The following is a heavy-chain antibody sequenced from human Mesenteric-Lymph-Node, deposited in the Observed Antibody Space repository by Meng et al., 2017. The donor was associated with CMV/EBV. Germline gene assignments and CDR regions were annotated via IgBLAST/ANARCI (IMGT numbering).Heavy chain of an antibody. CDR2: ISGTSAYI. J-gene: IGHJ4*02. D-gene: IGHD1/OR15-1a*01. Sequence: GESLKISCAASGFAFSSYSMNWVRQAPGKGLEWVSFISGTSAYIYYADSVKGRFTVSRDNAENSLYLQMNSLRAEDTAVYYCARVSRSGDWNNLFDYWGQATLVTVSS. CDR1: GFAFSSYS. V-gene: IGHV3-21*01. CDR3: ARVSRSGDWNNLFDY.